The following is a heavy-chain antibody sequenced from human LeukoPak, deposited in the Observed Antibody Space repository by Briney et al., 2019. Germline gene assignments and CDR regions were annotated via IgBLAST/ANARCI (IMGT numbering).Heavy chain of an antibody. CDR3: ARVRYNYGDSDY. Sequence: SETLSLTCAVSGYSISSGYYWGWIRQPPGKGLEWIGTIYHNGNTYYNPSLKSQVTISVDTSKNQFSLKLSSVTAADTAVYYCARVRYNYGDSDYWGQGTLVTVSS. CDR1: GYSISSGYY. V-gene: IGHV4-38-2*01. J-gene: IGHJ4*02. D-gene: IGHD5-18*01. CDR2: IYHNGNT.